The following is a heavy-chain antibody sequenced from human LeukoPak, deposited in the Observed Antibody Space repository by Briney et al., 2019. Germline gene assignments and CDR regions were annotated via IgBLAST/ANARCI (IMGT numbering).Heavy chain of an antibody. CDR1: GGSISNYY. D-gene: IGHD3-10*01. Sequence: SETLSLTCTVSGGSISNYYWSWIRQPPGKGLEWIGYMYYRGSTNYNPSLKSRVIISVDTSMNQFSLKLTSVTAADTAVYYCARGGDGLGSYYPRGNYWGQGTLVTVSS. CDR3: ARGGDGLGSYYPRGNY. J-gene: IGHJ4*02. V-gene: IGHV4-59*01. CDR2: MYYRGST.